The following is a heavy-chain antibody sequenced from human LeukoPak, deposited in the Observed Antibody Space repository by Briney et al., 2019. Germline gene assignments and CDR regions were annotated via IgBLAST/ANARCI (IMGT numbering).Heavy chain of an antibody. CDR1: GFTFSSYS. J-gene: IGHJ4*02. Sequence: QSGGSLRLSCAASGFTFSSYSMNWVRQAPGKGLEWVSYISSSSSTIYYADSVKGRFTISRDNAKNSLYLQMNSLRAEDTAVYYCARDFDYDFWSGYSVTPSMGYFDYWGQGTLVTVSS. V-gene: IGHV3-48*01. D-gene: IGHD3-3*01. CDR3: ARDFDYDFWSGYSVTPSMGYFDY. CDR2: ISSSSSTI.